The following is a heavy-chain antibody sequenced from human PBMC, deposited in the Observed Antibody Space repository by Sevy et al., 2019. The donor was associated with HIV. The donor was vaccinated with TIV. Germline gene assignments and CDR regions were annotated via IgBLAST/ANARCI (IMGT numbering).Heavy chain of an antibody. J-gene: IGHJ6*02. CDR3: ARDSSWNYDSYFYGMDV. CDR2: LSSSTSTI. CDR1: GFSFSGYN. Sequence: GGSLRLSCAASGFSFSGYNMNWVRQAPGKGLEWVSYLSSSTSTIHYADSVKGRFTISRDNAKNSLFLQMNSLIDEDTAVYYCARDSSWNYDSYFYGMDVWGQGTTVTVSS. D-gene: IGHD1-7*01. V-gene: IGHV3-48*02.